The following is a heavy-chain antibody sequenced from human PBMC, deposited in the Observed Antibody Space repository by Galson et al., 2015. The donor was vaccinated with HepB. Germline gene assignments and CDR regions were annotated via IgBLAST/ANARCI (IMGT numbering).Heavy chain of an antibody. V-gene: IGHV2-5*02. CDR3: AHIRDSASVRFDS. CDR2: IYWDDDQ. D-gene: IGHD4-17*01. J-gene: IGHJ4*02. CDR1: GFSLSTSEEG. Sequence: PALVKPTQTPTLTCTFSGFSLSTSEEGVGVAWIRQPPGKALEWLALIYWDDDQRYNPSLKNRLTITKDSSKDQVVLIMTKMDPMDTATYYCAHIRDSASVRFDSWGQGAQVTVSS.